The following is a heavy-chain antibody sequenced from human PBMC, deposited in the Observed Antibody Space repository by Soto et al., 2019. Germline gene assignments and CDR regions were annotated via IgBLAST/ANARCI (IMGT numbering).Heavy chain of an antibody. D-gene: IGHD2-15*01. CDR2: INPADSDI. J-gene: IGHJ4*02. CDR3: ARHQRDDDSRKIDC. V-gene: IGHV5-51*01. Sequence: GESLKISCQGSGYSFTSNWIGWVRQMPGKGLEWMGIINPADSDIKYSPSFHGQVTISADKSIGTAYLQWSSLKASDTAMYYCARHQRDDDSRKIDCWGQGTLVTVSS. CDR1: GYSFTSNW.